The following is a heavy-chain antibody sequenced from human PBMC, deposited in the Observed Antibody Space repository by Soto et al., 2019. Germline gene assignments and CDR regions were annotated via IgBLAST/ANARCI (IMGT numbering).Heavy chain of an antibody. V-gene: IGHV4-59*01. CDR2: IYYSGST. Sequence: NPSETLSLTCTVSGGSISSYYWSWIRQPPGKGLEWIGYIYYSGSTNYNPSLKSRVTISVDTSKNQFSLKLSSVTAADTAVYYCAREFSSGSFDYWGQGTLVTVSS. J-gene: IGHJ4*02. D-gene: IGHD3-22*01. CDR1: GGSISSYY. CDR3: AREFSSGSFDY.